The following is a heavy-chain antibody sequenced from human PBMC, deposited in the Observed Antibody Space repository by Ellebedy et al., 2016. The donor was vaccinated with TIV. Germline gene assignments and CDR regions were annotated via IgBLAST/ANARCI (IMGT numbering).Heavy chain of an antibody. D-gene: IGHD3-9*01. CDR1: GGTFSNSA. CDR3: ARENSNDWFWDY. CDR2: IIPIVGT. J-gene: IGHJ4*02. Sequence: SVKVSXXASGGTFSNSAISWVRQAPGQGLEWMGRIIPIVGTNYAQKFQGRVTMTTSASRTTAYMELRSLRSDDTAVYYCARENSNDWFWDYWGQGTLVTVSS. V-gene: IGHV1-69*05.